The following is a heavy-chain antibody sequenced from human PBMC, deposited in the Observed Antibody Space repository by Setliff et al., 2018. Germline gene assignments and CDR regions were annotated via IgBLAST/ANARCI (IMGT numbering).Heavy chain of an antibody. Sequence: SETLSLTCSVSGDSMNSRKFYWNWIRQPAGRGLEWIGRIHTGGSTNYNPSLDSRVTISLDTSKNHFSLRLSSVTAADTAVYYCASPRRDDLDSPFDAFDIWGQGTKVTVS. CDR3: ASPRRDDLDSPFDAFDI. CDR2: IHTGGST. V-gene: IGHV4-61*02. J-gene: IGHJ3*02. CDR1: GDSMNSRKFY. D-gene: IGHD3-3*01.